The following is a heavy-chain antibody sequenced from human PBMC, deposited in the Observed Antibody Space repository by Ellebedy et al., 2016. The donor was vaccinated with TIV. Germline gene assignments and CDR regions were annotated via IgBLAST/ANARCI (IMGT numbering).Heavy chain of an antibody. Sequence: GESLKISXAASGFTFSSYGMHWVRQAPGKGLEWVAVISYDGSNKYYADSVKGRFTISRDNSKNTLYLQMNSLRAEDTAVYYCARTSVDRYCSSTSCYGGAFDIWGQGTIVTVSS. V-gene: IGHV3-30*03. CDR1: GFTFSSYG. J-gene: IGHJ3*02. CDR2: ISYDGSNK. D-gene: IGHD2-2*01. CDR3: ARTSVDRYCSSTSCYGGAFDI.